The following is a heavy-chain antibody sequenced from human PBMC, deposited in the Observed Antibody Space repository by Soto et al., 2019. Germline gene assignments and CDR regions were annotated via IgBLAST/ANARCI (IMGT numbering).Heavy chain of an antibody. CDR1: GYSFTSYC. CDR2: ICPGDSDS. V-gene: IGHV5-51*01. Sequence: GESLKISCECSGYSFTSYCIGWVRQMPGKGLEWVGIICPGDSDSRYSPSFQGQVTISADKSISTAYVQWSSLKASDTAMYYCARGRRSIVGATNFDFWGQGTLVTVSS. J-gene: IGHJ4*02. CDR3: ARGRRSIVGATNFDF. D-gene: IGHD1-26*01.